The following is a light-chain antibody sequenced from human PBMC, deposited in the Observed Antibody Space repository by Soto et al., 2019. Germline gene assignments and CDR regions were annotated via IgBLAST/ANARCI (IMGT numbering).Light chain of an antibody. CDR3: QQYGSSPWT. V-gene: IGKV3-20*01. CDR1: QSVSSSY. CDR2: GAS. J-gene: IGKJ1*01. Sequence: EIVLTQSPGTLSLSPGERATLSCRASQSVSSSYLAWYQQKPGQAPRLLIYGASSSATGIPDRFSGSGSGTDFTLTISRLEPEDSAVYYFQQYGSSPWTFGQGTKVEIK.